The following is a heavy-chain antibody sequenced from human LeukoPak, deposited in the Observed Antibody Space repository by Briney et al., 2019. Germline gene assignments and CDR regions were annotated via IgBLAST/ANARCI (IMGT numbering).Heavy chain of an antibody. Sequence: GGSLRLSCAASGFTFSSYSMSWVRQAPGKGLEWVSSISSSSSYIYYADSVKGRFTISRDNAKNSLYLQMNSLRAEDTAVYYCARVGYYYDSSGLDYWGQGTLVTVSS. CDR2: ISSSSSYI. J-gene: IGHJ4*02. D-gene: IGHD3-22*01. CDR1: GFTFSSYS. V-gene: IGHV3-21*01. CDR3: ARVGYYYDSSGLDY.